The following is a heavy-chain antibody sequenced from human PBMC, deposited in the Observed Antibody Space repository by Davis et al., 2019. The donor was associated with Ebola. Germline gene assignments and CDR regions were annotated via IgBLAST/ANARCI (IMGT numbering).Heavy chain of an antibody. CDR2: IIPILGIA. D-gene: IGHD2-2*01. CDR1: GGTFSSYA. V-gene: IGHV1-69*04. CDR3: ARAGYCSSTSCPRRDNWFDP. J-gene: IGHJ5*02. Sequence: AASVKVSCKASGGTFSSYAISWVRQAPGQGLEWMGRIIPILGIANYAQKFQGRVTITADKSTSTAYMELSSLRSEDTAVYYCARAGYCSSTSCPRRDNWFDPWGQGTLVTVSS.